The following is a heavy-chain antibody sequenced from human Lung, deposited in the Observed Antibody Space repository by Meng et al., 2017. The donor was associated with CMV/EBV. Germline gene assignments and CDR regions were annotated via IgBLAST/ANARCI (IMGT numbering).Heavy chain of an antibody. J-gene: IGHJ5*02. CDR2: IYYSGST. V-gene: IGHV4-31*03. D-gene: IGHD4-17*01. CDR3: ARTNYGDYNWFDP. CDR1: GGSISSGGFY. Sequence: QVQLQESGPALVKPSQTLSLTCTVSGGSISSGGFYWSWIRQHPGKGLEWIGYIYYSGSTYYNPSLRSRVAISIDTSKNQFSLKLTSVTAADTAVYFCARTNYGDYNWFDPWGQGTLVTVSS.